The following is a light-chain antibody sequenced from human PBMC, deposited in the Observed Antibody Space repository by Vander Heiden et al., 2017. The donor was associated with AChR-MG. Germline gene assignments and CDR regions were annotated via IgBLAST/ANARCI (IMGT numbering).Light chain of an antibody. Sequence: QSVLTQPPSASGTPGHRVTIACAGSSSNIGSNTVNWYQQLPGTAPKLLIDSNNQRPSGVPDRFSGSKSGTSASLAISGLQSEDEADYYCAAWDDSLNGHVVFGGGTKLTVL. CDR2: SNN. CDR1: SSNIGSNT. CDR3: AAWDDSLNGHVV. J-gene: IGLJ2*01. V-gene: IGLV1-44*01.